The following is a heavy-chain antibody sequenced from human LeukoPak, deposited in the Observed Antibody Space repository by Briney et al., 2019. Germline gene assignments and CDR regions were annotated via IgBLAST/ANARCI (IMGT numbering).Heavy chain of an antibody. J-gene: IGHJ3*02. D-gene: IGHD1-26*01. Sequence: GGSLRLSCAASGFTFSSYSMNWVRQAPGKGLEWVSSISSSSSYIYYADSVKGRFTISRDNAKNSLYLQMNSLRAEDTAVYYCASLTYSGDAFDIWGQGTMVTVSS. CDR3: ASLTYSGDAFDI. CDR2: ISSSSSYI. V-gene: IGHV3-21*01. CDR1: GFTFSSYS.